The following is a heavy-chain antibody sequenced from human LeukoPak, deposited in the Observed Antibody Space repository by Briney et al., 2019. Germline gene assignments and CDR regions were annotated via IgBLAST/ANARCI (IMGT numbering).Heavy chain of an antibody. D-gene: IGHD3-16*01. CDR2: INPNSGGT. CDR1: GYTFTGYY. V-gene: IGHV1-2*04. CDR3: ARGGFTFGGVISDEGLNWFDP. J-gene: IGHJ5*02. Sequence: ASVKVSCKASGYTFTGYYMHWVRQAPGQGLEWMGWINPNSGGTNYAQKFQGWVTMTRDTSISTAYMELSRLRSDDTAVYYCARGGFTFGGVISDEGLNWFDPWGQGTLVTVSS.